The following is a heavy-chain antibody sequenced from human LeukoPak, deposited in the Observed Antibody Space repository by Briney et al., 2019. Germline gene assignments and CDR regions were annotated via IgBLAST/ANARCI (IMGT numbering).Heavy chain of an antibody. CDR3: ASSTGGYSGYDHPKDYYYGMDV. CDR1: GGSISSSNW. J-gene: IGHJ6*04. D-gene: IGHD5-12*01. V-gene: IGHV4-4*02. CDR2: IYHSGST. Sequence: PSGTLSLTCAVSGGSISSSNWWSWVRQPPGKGLEWIGEIYHSGSTNYNPSLKSRVTISVDKSKNQFSLKLSSVTAADTAVYYCASSTGGYSGYDHPKDYYYGMDVWGKGTTVTVSS.